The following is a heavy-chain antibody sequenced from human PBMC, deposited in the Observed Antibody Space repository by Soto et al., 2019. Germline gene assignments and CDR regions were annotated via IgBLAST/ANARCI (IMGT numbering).Heavy chain of an antibody. J-gene: IGHJ4*02. CDR1: GGFFSGST. D-gene: IGHD1-26*01. Sequence: PSDTQSLTCAAPGGFFSGSTCTWLRKTPGKGLQWSGQINHSGSSIYNPSLKNRVTISTMSNNKFSLELSSVTAADTAVYYCTRGLFSGSSYSGSWYYFDSWGQGTMVTVS. CDR2: INHSGSS. V-gene: IGHV4-34*01. CDR3: TRGLFSGSSYSGSWYYFDS.